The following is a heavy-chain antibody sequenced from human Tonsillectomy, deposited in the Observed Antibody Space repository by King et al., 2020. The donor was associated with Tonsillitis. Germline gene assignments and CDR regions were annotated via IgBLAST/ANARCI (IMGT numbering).Heavy chain of an antibody. Sequence: QGQLVQSGGGVVQPGRSLRLSCAASGFTFSSYGMHWVRQAPGKGLEWVAVISYDGSNKYYADSVKGRFIISRDNSKNTLYLQMNSLRAEDTAVNYCAKDGSRGFGGGFSIDQWGQGILVTVSS. CDR3: AKDGSRGFGGGFSIDQ. V-gene: IGHV3-30*18. J-gene: IGHJ4*02. CDR1: GFTFSSYG. D-gene: IGHD2-15*01. CDR2: ISYDGSNK.